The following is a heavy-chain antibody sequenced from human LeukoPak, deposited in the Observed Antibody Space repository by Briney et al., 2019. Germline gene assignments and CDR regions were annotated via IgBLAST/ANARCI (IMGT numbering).Heavy chain of an antibody. D-gene: IGHD2-15*01. CDR3: ARGYCSGGSCYLVY. CDR1: GYAFTGYY. J-gene: IGHJ4*02. V-gene: IGHV1-2*02. Sequence: ASVKVSCKASGYAFTGYYMHWVRQAPGQGPEWMGWINPNSGGTNYAQKFQGRVTMTRDTSISTAYMELSRLRSDDTAVYYCARGYCSGGSCYLVYWGQGTLVTVSS. CDR2: INPNSGGT.